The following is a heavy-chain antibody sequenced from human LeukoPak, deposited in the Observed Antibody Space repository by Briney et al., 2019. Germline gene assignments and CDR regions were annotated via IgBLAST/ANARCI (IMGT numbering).Heavy chain of an antibody. CDR1: GFTFSSYG. D-gene: IGHD4-11*01. V-gene: IGHV3-30*02. CDR3: ATHLQSRGAFDI. CDR2: IRYDGSNK. Sequence: GGSLRLSCAASGFTFSSYGMHWVRQAPGKGLEWVAFIRYDGSNKYYADSVKGRFTISRDNSKNTLYLQMNSLRAEDTAVYYCATHLQSRGAFDIWGQGTMVTVSS. J-gene: IGHJ3*02.